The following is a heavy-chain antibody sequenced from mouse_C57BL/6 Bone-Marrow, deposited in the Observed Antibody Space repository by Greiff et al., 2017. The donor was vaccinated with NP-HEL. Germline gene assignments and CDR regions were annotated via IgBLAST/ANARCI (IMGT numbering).Heavy chain of an antibody. CDR2: IYPGSGNT. CDR1: GYTFTDYY. J-gene: IGHJ3*01. Sequence: QVQLQQSGAELVRPGASVKLSCKASGYTFTDYYINWVKQRPGQGLEWIARIYPGSGNTYYNEKFKGKATLTAEKSSSTAYMQLSSLTSEDSAVYFCAREPFTPYDWFAYWGQGTLVTVSA. V-gene: IGHV1-76*01. CDR3: AREPFTPYDWFAY. D-gene: IGHD1-1*01.